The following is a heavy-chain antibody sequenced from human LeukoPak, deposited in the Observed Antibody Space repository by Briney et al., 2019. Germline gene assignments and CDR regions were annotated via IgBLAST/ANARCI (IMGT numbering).Heavy chain of an antibody. CDR2: IYYSGST. CDR3: ARHTVGTRSTFDI. Sequence: SETLSLTCTVSGDSISGYYWSWIRQPPGSGREWIGYIYYSGSTNYNPSLKSRVTISVDTSKNQFSLKLSSVTAADTAVYYCARHTVGTRSTFDIWGQGTMVTVSS. J-gene: IGHJ3*02. D-gene: IGHD2-8*02. CDR1: GDSISGYY. V-gene: IGHV4-59*08.